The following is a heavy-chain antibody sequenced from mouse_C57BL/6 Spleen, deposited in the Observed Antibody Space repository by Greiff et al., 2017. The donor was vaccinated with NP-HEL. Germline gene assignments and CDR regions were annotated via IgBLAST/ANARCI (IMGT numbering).Heavy chain of an antibody. Sequence: VQLKQSGPGLAKPSQTLSLTCSVTGYSITSDYWNWIRKFPGNKLEYMGYISYSGSTYYNPSLKSRISITRDTSKNQYYLQLNSVTTEDTATYYCARGNYDGYWYFDVWGTGTTVTVSS. CDR1: GYSITSDY. J-gene: IGHJ1*03. V-gene: IGHV3-8*01. D-gene: IGHD2-4*01. CDR2: ISYSGST. CDR3: ARGNYDGYWYFDV.